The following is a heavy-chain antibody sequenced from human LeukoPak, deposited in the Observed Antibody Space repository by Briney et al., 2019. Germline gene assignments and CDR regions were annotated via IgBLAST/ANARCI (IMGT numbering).Heavy chain of an antibody. CDR1: GDSISSTYY. J-gene: IGHJ4*02. CDR2: IYYGGSP. D-gene: IGHD1-20*01. Sequence: PSETLSLTCSVSGDSISSTYYWAWIRQPPGKDREWSGSIYYGGSPYYNPSLKGRVTIAIDTSKNQFFLKLNSVTATDTAVYYCARPRHNWNYYFDFWGQGTRVTVSS. CDR3: ARPRHNWNYYFDF. V-gene: IGHV4-39*01.